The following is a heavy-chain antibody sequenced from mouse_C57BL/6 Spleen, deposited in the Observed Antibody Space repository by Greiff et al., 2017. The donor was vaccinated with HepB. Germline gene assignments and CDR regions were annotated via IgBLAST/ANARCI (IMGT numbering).Heavy chain of an antibody. V-gene: IGHV1-4*01. CDR3: ARGPDDAMDY. CDR1: GYTFTSYT. CDR2: INPSSGYT. Sequence: VQLVESGAELARPGASVKMSCKASGYTFTSYTMHWVKQRPGQGLEWIGYINPSSGYTKYNQKFKDKATLTADKSSSTAYMQLSSLTSEDSAVYYCARGPDDAMDYWGQGTSVTVSS. J-gene: IGHJ4*01.